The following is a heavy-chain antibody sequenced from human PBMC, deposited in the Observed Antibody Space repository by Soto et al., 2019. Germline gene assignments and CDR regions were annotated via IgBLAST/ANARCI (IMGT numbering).Heavy chain of an antibody. CDR2: IYDSGST. V-gene: IGHV4-59*12. CDR1: GGSISNYY. J-gene: IGHJ4*02. Sequence: SETLSLTCTVSGGSISNYYWSWVRQPPGKGLEWIGYIYDSGSTNYNPSLESRVTISVDTSKNQFSLKLSSVTAADTAVYYCARGKTVAAAGPFDYWGQGTLVTVSS. D-gene: IGHD6-13*01. CDR3: ARGKTVAAAGPFDY.